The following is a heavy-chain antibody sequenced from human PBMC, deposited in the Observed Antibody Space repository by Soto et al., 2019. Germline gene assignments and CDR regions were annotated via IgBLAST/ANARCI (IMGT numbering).Heavy chain of an antibody. J-gene: IGHJ4*02. V-gene: IGHV3-30-3*01. Sequence: QVQLVESGGGVVQPGRSLRLSCAASGFTFSSYAMHWVRQAPGKGLEWVAVISYDGSNKYYADSVKGRFTISRDNPKNTLYLQMNSLRAEDTAVYYCASTYYDFWSGYFDYWGQGTLVTVSS. D-gene: IGHD3-3*01. CDR2: ISYDGSNK. CDR1: GFTFSSYA. CDR3: ASTYYDFWSGYFDY.